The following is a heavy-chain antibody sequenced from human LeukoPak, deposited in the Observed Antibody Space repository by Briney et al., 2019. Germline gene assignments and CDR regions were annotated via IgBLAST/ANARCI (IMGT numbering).Heavy chain of an antibody. CDR2: IFCGST. J-gene: IGHJ5*02. CDR1: GGSISTSNYY. CDR3: AGLIRPGWFDP. Sequence: SETLSLTCTVSGGSISTSNYYWGWIRQPPGKGLEWIGNIFCGSTYYSPSLKSRVTISVDTSKNQFSLKLSSVTAADTAVYYCAGLIRPGWFDPWGQGTLVTVSS. V-gene: IGHV4-39*01. D-gene: IGHD1-14*01.